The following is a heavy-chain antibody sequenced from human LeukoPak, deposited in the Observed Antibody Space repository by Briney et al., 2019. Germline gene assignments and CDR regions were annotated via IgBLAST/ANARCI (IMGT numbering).Heavy chain of an antibody. V-gene: IGHV3-7*01. CDR2: IKQDGNEK. J-gene: IGHJ4*02. CDR1: GFTFSSYW. Sequence: GGSLRLSCAASGFTFSSYWMSWVRQAPGKGLEWVANIKQDGNEKYYVDSVKGRFTISRDNAKNSLYLQMNSLRAEDTAVYYCARAPVAVGDDYFDYWGQGTLVTVSS. CDR3: ARAPVAVGDDYFDY. D-gene: IGHD3-22*01.